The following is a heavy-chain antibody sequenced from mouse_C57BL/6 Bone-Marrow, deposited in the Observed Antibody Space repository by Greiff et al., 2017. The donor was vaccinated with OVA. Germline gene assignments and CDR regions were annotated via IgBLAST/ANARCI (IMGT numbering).Heavy chain of an antibody. D-gene: IGHD1-1*01. J-gene: IGHJ2*01. V-gene: IGHV1-81*01. CDR1: GYTFTSYG. CDR2: IYPRSGNT. CDR3: ARATVERGYY. Sequence: VQLQQSGAELARPGASVKLSCKASGYTFTSYGISWVKQRTGQGLEWIGEIYPRSGNTYYNEKFKGKATLTADKSSSTAYMKLRSLTSEDSAVYFCARATVERGYYWGQGTTLTVSS.